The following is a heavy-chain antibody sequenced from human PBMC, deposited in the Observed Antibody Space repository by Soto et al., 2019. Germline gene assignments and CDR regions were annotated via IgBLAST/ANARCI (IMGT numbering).Heavy chain of an antibody. J-gene: IGHJ1*01. D-gene: IGHD3-22*01. CDR2: ISGSGGST. CDR1: GFTFSSYA. Sequence: PGGSLRLSCAASGFTFSSYAMSWVRQAPGKGLEWVSAISGSGGSTYYADSVKGRFTISRDNSKNTLYLQMNSLRAEDTAVYYCANSVTMIVVARYFQHWGQGTLVTVSS. CDR3: ANSVTMIVVARYFQH. V-gene: IGHV3-23*01.